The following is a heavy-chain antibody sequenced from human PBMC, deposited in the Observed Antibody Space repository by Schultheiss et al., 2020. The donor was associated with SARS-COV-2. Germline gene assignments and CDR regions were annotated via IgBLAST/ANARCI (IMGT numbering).Heavy chain of an antibody. J-gene: IGHJ4*02. CDR1: GFTFSYAW. CDR2: IWYDGSNK. D-gene: IGHD3-22*01. Sequence: GESLKISCAGSGFTFSYAWMRWVRQAPGKGLEWVAVIWYDGSNKYYADSVKGRFTISRDNSKNTLYLQMNSLRAEDTAVYYCAREYYYDSSGYYESALDYWGQGTLVTVSS. V-gene: IGHV3-33*08. CDR3: AREYYYDSSGYYESALDY.